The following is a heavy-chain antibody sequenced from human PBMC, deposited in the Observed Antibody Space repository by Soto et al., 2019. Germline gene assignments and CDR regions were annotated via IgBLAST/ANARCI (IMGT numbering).Heavy chain of an antibody. D-gene: IGHD3-9*01. CDR1: GFTFSSFW. CDR2: IKPDGSEK. J-gene: IGHJ4*01. Sequence: GGSLRLSCAASGFTFSSFWMTWVRQAPGKGLEWVGNIKPDGSEKYYVDSVKGRFAISRDNAKNSLFLQMNSLTAEDMAVYYCATLRYFDTLSPGFDHWGHGTLLTVPS. V-gene: IGHV3-7*01. CDR3: ATLRYFDTLSPGFDH.